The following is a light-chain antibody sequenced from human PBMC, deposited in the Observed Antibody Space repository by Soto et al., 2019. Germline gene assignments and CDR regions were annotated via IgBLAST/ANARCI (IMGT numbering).Light chain of an antibody. J-gene: IGKJ1*01. CDR3: QQSYSSPPT. CDR2: AAS. V-gene: IGKV1-39*01. Sequence: DIQMTQSPSTLSASVEDRVIITCRASQSISNHLNWYQQKPGKAPKLLIFAASSLQSGVPSRFSGSRSGPDFTLTISSLQPEDFATYYCQQSYSSPPTFDQGTKVDI. CDR1: QSISNH.